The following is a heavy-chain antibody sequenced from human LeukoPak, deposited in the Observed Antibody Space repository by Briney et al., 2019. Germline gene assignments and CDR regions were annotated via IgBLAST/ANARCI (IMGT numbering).Heavy chain of an antibody. D-gene: IGHD2-2*01. CDR3: AREVSSNGFDY. CDR2: INQDGSEK. V-gene: IGHV3-7*01. Sequence: GGSLRLSCAATGFTFSSHWMSWVRQAPGKGLEWVANINQDGSEKYYVDSVKGRFTISRDNAKNSLYLQMNSLRAEDTAVYYCAREVSSNGFDYWGQGTLVTVSS. J-gene: IGHJ4*02. CDR1: GFTFSSHW.